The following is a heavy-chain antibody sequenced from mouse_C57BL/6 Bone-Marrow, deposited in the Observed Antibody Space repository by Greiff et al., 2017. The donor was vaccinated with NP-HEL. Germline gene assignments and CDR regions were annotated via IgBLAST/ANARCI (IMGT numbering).Heavy chain of an antibody. V-gene: IGHV5-6*01. J-gene: IGHJ2*01. CDR2: ISSGGSYT. CDR3: ARHNWDDFDY. CDR1: GFTFSSYA. D-gene: IGHD4-1*01. Sequence: EVQLVESGGGLVKPGGSLKLSCAASGFTFSSYAMSWVRQTPDKRLEWVATISSGGSYTYYPDSVKGRFTISRDNAKNTLYLQMSSLKSEDTAMYYCARHNWDDFDYWGQGTTLTVSS.